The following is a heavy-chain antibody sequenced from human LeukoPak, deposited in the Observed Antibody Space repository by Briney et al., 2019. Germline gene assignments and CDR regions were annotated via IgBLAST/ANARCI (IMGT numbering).Heavy chain of an antibody. V-gene: IGHV3-13*01. CDR2: IGTAGDT. D-gene: IGHD1-1*01. CDR1: GFTFSDYD. CDR3: VRVAKERVGGVYYFDY. J-gene: IGHJ4*02. Sequence: GGSLRLSCAASGFTFSDYDMHWVRQATGKGLEWVSAIGTAGDTYYTGSVKGRFTISRENAKNSLYLQMNSMRAGDTAVYYCVRVAKERVGGVYYFDYWGQGTPVTVSS.